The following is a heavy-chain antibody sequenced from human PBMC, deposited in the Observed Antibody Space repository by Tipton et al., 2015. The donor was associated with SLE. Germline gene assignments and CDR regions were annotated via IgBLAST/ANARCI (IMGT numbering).Heavy chain of an antibody. CDR2: INHSGST. J-gene: IGHJ3*02. V-gene: IGHV4-34*01. D-gene: IGHD6-13*01. CDR1: GGSFSGYY. Sequence: TLSLTCAVYGGSFSGYYWSWIRQPPGKGLEWIGEINHSGSTNYNPSLKSRVTISVDTSKNQFSLKLSSVTAADTAVYYCARFVAAAADDAFDIWGQGTMVTVSS. CDR3: ARFVAAAADDAFDI.